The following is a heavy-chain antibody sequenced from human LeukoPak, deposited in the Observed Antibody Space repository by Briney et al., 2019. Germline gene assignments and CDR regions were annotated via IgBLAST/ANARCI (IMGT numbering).Heavy chain of an antibody. CDR2: IDSDGRIT. D-gene: IGHD1-1*01. V-gene: IGHV3-74*01. Sequence: GGSLRLSCAASGFTFSSHWMHWVRQAPGKGLVWVSRIDSDGRITTYADSVKGRFTISRDNAKNTLYLQMNTLRDEDTAVYYCARDYNWNPPDYWGQGTLGTVSS. J-gene: IGHJ4*01. CDR1: GFTFSSHW. CDR3: ARDYNWNPPDY.